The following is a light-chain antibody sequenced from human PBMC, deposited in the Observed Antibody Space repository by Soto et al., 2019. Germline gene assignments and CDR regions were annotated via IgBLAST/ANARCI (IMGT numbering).Light chain of an antibody. CDR2: GAS. CDR1: QSVSSSY. Sequence: DIVLTQSPGTLSLSPGERATLSCRASQSVSSSYLAWYQQKPGQARRLLIYGASSRATGIPDRFSGSGSGTDFTLTISGLEPEDFAVYYCQQYGSSPLTFGGGTKVDIK. V-gene: IGKV3-20*01. J-gene: IGKJ4*01. CDR3: QQYGSSPLT.